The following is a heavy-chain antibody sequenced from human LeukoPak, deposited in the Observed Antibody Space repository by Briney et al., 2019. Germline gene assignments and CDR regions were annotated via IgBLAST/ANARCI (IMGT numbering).Heavy chain of an antibody. CDR1: GGSISSGSYY. D-gene: IGHD4-17*01. CDR2: IYTSGST. Sequence: SETLSLTCTVSGGSISSGSYYWSWIRQPAGKGLEWIGRIYTSGSTNYNPSLKGRVTISVDTSKNQFSLRLSSVTAADTAVYYCARASHDYGDYSHFDYWGQGTLVTASS. J-gene: IGHJ4*02. V-gene: IGHV4-61*02. CDR3: ARASHDYGDYSHFDY.